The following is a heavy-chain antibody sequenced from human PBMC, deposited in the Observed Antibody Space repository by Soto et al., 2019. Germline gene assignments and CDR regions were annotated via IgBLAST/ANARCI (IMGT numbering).Heavy chain of an antibody. CDR1: GYTFTSYY. Sequence: ASVKVSCKASGYTFTSYYMHWARQAPGQGLEWMGIINLSGGTTTYAQKFQGRVTMTRDTSTSTVYMELSSLRSEDTAVYYCARVVRGMGGYDAFDIWGQGTMVTVSS. V-gene: IGHV1-46*01. D-gene: IGHD3-10*01. J-gene: IGHJ3*02. CDR3: ARVVRGMGGYDAFDI. CDR2: INLSGGTT.